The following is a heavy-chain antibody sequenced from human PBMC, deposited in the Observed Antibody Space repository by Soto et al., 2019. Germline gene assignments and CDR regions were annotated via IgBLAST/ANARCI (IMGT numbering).Heavy chain of an antibody. J-gene: IGHJ5*02. CDR3: ARDVLMITFGGVIANNWFDP. CDR2: IYHSGST. D-gene: IGHD3-16*02. CDR1: GGSISSSNW. Sequence: SETLCLTCAVSGGSISSSNWWCWVRQPPGKGLEWIGEIYHSGSTNYNPSLKSRVTISVDKSKNQFSLKLSSVTAADTAVYYCARDVLMITFGGVIANNWFDPWGQGTLVTVSS. V-gene: IGHV4-4*02.